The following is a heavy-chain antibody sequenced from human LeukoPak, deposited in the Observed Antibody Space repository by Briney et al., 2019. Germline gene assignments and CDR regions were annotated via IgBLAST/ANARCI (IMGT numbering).Heavy chain of an antibody. CDR2: MNPNSGNT. D-gene: IGHD3-10*01. CDR1: GYSFTSYD. J-gene: IGHJ6*02. CDR3: ARGGSAFYYYYGMDV. Sequence: ASVNVSCKASGYSFTSYDINWVRQATGQGLEWMGWMNPNSGNTGYAQKFQGRVTMTRNTSISTAYMELSSLRSEDTAVYYCARGGSAFYYYYGMDVWGQGTTVTVSS. V-gene: IGHV1-8*01.